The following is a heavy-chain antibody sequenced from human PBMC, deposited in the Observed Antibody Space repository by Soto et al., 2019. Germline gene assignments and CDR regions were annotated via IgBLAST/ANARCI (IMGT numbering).Heavy chain of an antibody. J-gene: IGHJ4*02. CDR1: GFTFSSYS. V-gene: IGHV3-21*01. Sequence: GGSLRLSCAASGFTFSSYSMNWVRQAPGKGLEWVSSISSSSSYIYYADSVKGRFTISRDNAKNSLYLQMNSLRAEDTAVYYCAREAPGYGDYDDYWGQGTLVTV. D-gene: IGHD4-17*01. CDR2: ISSSSSYI. CDR3: AREAPGYGDYDDY.